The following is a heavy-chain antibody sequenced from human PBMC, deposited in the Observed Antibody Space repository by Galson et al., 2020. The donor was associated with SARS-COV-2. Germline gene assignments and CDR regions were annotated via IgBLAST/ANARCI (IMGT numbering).Heavy chain of an antibody. J-gene: IGHJ5*02. V-gene: IGHV4-30-4*01. Sequence: ETSETLSLTCTVSGGSISSGDYYWRWIRQPPGTGLEWIGYIYYSGSTYYNPSPKSRVTISVDPSKNQFSLKLSSVTAADTAVYYCARAKRITIFGVVNWFDPWGQGTLVTVSS. CDR3: ARAKRITIFGVVNWFDP. CDR2: IYYSGST. CDR1: GGSISSGDYY. D-gene: IGHD3-3*01.